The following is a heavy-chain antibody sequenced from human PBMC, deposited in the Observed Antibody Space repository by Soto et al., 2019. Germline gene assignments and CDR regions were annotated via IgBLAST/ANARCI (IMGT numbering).Heavy chain of an antibody. CDR1: GGSMSRGDYY. Sequence: SETLSLTCTVSGGSMSRGDYYWSWIRQPPGKGLEWIGFIYYTGSTNYSPSLKSRVAISVDTSKNQFSLKLSSVTAADTAVYYCARKDSSGWYYFDYWGQGTLVTVSS. V-gene: IGHV4-61*08. J-gene: IGHJ4*02. D-gene: IGHD6-19*01. CDR3: ARKDSSGWYYFDY. CDR2: IYYTGST.